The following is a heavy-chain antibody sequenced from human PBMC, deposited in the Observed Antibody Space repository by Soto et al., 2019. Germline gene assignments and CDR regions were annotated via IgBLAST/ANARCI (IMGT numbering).Heavy chain of an antibody. CDR2: LNNDGSST. Sequence: PGGSLRLSCAASGFTFSSYWMHWVRQAPGKGLVWVSLLNNDGSSTSYADSVKGRFTISRDNAKNTLYLQMNSLRAEDTTVYYCARDLRYRPYSYYYYGMDVWGQWTTVTVSS. D-gene: IGHD1-26*01. J-gene: IGHJ6*01. V-gene: IGHV3-74*01. CDR3: ARDLRYRPYSYYYYGMDV. CDR1: GFTFSSYW.